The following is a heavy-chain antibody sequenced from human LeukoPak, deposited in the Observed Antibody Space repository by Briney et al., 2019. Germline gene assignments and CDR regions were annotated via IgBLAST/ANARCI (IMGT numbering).Heavy chain of an antibody. CDR2: MKQDGSEK. V-gene: IGHV3-7*01. D-gene: IGHD5-12*01. Sequence: GGSLRLSCAVSGINFRGYWMAWVRQAPGKGLEWVANMKQDGSEKYYVASVKGRFTISRDNAKNSLYLEMNSLRVEDTAVYYCARDLGHTGYDLYDYWGQGTLVTASS. J-gene: IGHJ4*02. CDR3: ARDLGHTGYDLYDY. CDR1: GINFRGYW.